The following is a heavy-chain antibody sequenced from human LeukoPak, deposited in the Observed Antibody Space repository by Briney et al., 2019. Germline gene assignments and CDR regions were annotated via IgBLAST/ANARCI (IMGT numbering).Heavy chain of an antibody. D-gene: IGHD6-19*01. CDR3: ARDKGASGWYGDY. J-gene: IGHJ4*02. Sequence: GGSLRLSCAASGFTVSSNYMSWVRQAPGKGLEWVSVIYSGGSTYYADSVKGRFTISRDNSKNTLYLQMNSLRVEDTAIYYCARDKGASGWYGDYWGQGTLVTVSS. V-gene: IGHV3-53*01. CDR2: IYSGGST. CDR1: GFTVSSNY.